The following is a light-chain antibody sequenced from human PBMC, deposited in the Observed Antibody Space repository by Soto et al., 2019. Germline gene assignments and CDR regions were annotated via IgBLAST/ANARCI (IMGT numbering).Light chain of an antibody. Sequence: ESVLTQSPSRLSLSPGESATLSCRASQSLSSSYLAWYQQKAGQPPRLLMFRSSDRAAGVPDRFSGSASGTEFTLTISSLEPEDFAVYYCQQYGTKVSFGPGTKVDIK. CDR1: QSLSSSY. CDR3: QQYGTKVS. J-gene: IGKJ3*01. CDR2: RSS. V-gene: IGKV3-20*01.